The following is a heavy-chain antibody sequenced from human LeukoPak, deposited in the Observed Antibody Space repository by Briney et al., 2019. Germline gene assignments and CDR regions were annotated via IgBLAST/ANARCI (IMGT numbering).Heavy chain of an antibody. CDR3: ARTPTHPNDGGFDP. J-gene: IGHJ5*02. CDR1: GGTFSSYT. V-gene: IGHV1-69*02. CDR2: IIPIFGIA. D-gene: IGHD5-24*01. Sequence: SVKVSCKASGGTFSSYTISWVRQAPGQGLEWMGRIIPIFGIANYAQKFQGRVTITADKSTSTAYMELSRLRSGDTAVYYSARTPTHPNDGGFDPWGQGTLVSVS.